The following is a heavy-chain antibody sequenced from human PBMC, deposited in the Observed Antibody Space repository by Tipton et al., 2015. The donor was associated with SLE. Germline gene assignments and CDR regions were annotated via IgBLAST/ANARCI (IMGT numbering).Heavy chain of an antibody. J-gene: IGHJ2*01. V-gene: IGHV4-61*02. CDR1: GDSISSGGSY. CDR3: ARTAGRSVKLWYFDL. CDR2: IYTSGTT. D-gene: IGHD5-18*01. Sequence: TLSLTCSVSGDSISSGGSYWNWIRQPAGKGLEWIGRIYTSGTTNYNPSLKSRVTMSVDTSKNQFSLKLSSVTAADTAVYYCARTAGRSVKLWYFDLWGRGTLVTVSS.